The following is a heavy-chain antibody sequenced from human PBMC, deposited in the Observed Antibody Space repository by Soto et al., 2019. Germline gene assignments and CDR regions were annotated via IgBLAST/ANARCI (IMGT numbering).Heavy chain of an antibody. J-gene: IGHJ6*02. Sequence: EVQLVESGGGLVKPGGSLRLYCAASGFTFSSYSMNWVRQAPGKGLEWVSSISSSSSYIYYADSVKGRFTISRDNAKNSLYLQMNSLRAEDTAVYYCARAPRIAAAGAETPGLRSRVCMDVWGQGTTVTVSS. CDR1: GFTFSSYS. D-gene: IGHD6-13*01. V-gene: IGHV3-21*01. CDR3: ARAPRIAAAGAETPGLRSRVCMDV. CDR2: ISSSSSYI.